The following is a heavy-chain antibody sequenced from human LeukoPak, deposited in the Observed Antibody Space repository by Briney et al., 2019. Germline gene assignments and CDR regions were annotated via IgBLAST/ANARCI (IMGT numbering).Heavy chain of an antibody. CDR2: ISGSGGST. Sequence: PGGSLRLSCAASGFTVSSNYMSWVRQAPGKGLEWVSAISGSGGSTYYADSVKGRFTISRDNSKNTLYLQMNSLRAEDTAVYYCAKVTMIVATWGYWGQGTLVTVSS. J-gene: IGHJ4*02. CDR1: GFTVSSNY. D-gene: IGHD3-22*01. V-gene: IGHV3-23*01. CDR3: AKVTMIVATWGY.